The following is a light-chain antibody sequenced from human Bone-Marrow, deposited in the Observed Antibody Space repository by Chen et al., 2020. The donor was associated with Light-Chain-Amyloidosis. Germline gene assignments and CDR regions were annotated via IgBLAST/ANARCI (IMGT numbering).Light chain of an antibody. CDR2: DVS. Sequence: QSALTQPASVSGSPGQSITISCTGTSSDVGGYHYVSWYQQHPGKAPNIMIYDVSNRPSGVSNRFSGSKSGNTASLTISGLQAEDEADYYCSSYTSSSVVFGGGTKLTVL. CDR1: SSDVGGYHY. CDR3: SSYTSSSVV. V-gene: IGLV2-14*01. J-gene: IGLJ2*01.